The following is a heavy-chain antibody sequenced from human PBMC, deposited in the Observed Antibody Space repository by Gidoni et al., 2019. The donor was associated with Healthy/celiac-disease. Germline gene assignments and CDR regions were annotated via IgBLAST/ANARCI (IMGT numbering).Heavy chain of an antibody. CDR1: GGSFSGYY. V-gene: IGHV4-34*01. CDR2: INHSGST. J-gene: IGHJ4*02. CDR3: ARYPDQLLPRGFDY. Sequence: QVQLQQWGAGLLKPSETLSLTCAVYGGSFSGYYWSWIRQPPGKGLEWIGEINHSGSTNYNPSLKSRVTISVDTSKNQFSLKLSSVTAADTAVYYCARYPDQLLPRGFDYWGQGTLVTVSS. D-gene: IGHD2-2*01.